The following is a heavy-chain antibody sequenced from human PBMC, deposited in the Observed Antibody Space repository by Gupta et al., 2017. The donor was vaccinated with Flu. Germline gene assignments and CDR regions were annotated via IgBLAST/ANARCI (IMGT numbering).Heavy chain of an antibody. CDR1: GYKFTTYW. V-gene: IGHV5-51*03. CDR3: ARPYCSKTSCHMHAFDV. J-gene: IGHJ3*01. Sequence: EVQLVQSGAEVKKPGESLKISCKGSGYKFTTYWIGWVRQMPGKGLEWMGIIFPGDSDTRYNPSFQGHVTISADKSITTVFLQWSSLKASDTAMYYCARPYCSKTSCHMHAFDVWGQGTMVTVSS. D-gene: IGHD2-2*02. CDR2: IFPGDSDT.